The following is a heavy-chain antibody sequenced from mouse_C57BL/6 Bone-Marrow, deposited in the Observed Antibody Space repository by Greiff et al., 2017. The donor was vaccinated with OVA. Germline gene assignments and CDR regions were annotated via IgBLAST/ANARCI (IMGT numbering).Heavy chain of an antibody. CDR1: GYTFTDYY. D-gene: IGHD2-2*01. J-gene: IGHJ2*01. CDR3: ANYGYDGYYFDY. V-gene: IGHV1-19*01. CDR2: INPYNGGT. Sequence: EVQLQQSGPVLVKPGASVKMSCKASGYTFTDYYMNWVKQSHGKSLEWIGVINPYNGGTSYNQKFKGKATLTVDKSSSTAYMELNSLTSEDSAVYYCANYGYDGYYFDYWGQGTTLTVSS.